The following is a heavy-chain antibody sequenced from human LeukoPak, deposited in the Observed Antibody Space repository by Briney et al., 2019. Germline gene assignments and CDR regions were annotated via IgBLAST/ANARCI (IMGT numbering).Heavy chain of an antibody. J-gene: IGHJ6*02. CDR2: ISSSGSTI. V-gene: IGHV3-11*01. Sequence: GGSLRLSCAASGFTFSDYYMSWIRQAPGKGLEWVSYISSSGSTIYYADSVKGRFTISRDSAKNSLYLQINSLRAEDTAVYYCARGDGYNYYYGMDVWGQGTTVTVSS. CDR3: ARGDGYNYYYGMDV. D-gene: IGHD5-24*01. CDR1: GFTFSDYY.